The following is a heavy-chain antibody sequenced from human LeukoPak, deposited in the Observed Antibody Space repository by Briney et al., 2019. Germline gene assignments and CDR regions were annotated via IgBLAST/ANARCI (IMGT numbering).Heavy chain of an antibody. J-gene: IGHJ4*02. CDR3: ARDLDSGYDYHY. Sequence: GGSLRLSCAASGFTFSSYWMHWVRQAPGKGLVWVSRINSDGSSTSYTDSVKGRFTISRDNVKNTLYLQMNSLRAEDTAVYYCARDLDSGYDYHYWGQGTLVTVSS. CDR2: INSDGSST. D-gene: IGHD5-12*01. V-gene: IGHV3-74*01. CDR1: GFTFSSYW.